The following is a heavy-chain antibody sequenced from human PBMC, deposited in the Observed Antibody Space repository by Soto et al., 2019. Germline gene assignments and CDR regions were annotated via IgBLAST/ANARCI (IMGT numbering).Heavy chain of an antibody. CDR2: IGTYNGDT. CDR3: ARDSTRASSGRYDYHSDSLDI. CDR1: GYTFNNYA. V-gene: IGHV1-18*04. D-gene: IGHD1-26*01. J-gene: IGHJ3*02. Sequence: QVQLVQSGAEVKKPGASVKVSCKASGYTFNNYAISWVRQAPGQGLEWMGWIGTYNGDTNYAQNFQGRVTMTKDTSMTTAYMELRRLRSDDTAVYYCARDSTRASSGRYDYHSDSLDIWGQGTMVTVSS.